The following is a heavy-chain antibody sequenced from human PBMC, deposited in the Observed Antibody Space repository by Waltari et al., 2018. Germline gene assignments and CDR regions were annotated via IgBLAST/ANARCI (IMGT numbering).Heavy chain of an antibody. D-gene: IGHD3-3*01. CDR1: GGSFSGYY. CDR2: INDSGST. V-gene: IGHV4-34*01. J-gene: IGHJ5*02. Sequence: QVQLQQWGAGLLKPAETLSLTCAVYGGSFSGYYWSWIRQPPGKGLEWVGEINDSGSTNYNPSLKSRVTISVDTSKNQFSLKLSSVTAADTAVYYCARGPQYYDFWSGYRRFDPWGQGTLVTVSS. CDR3: ARGPQYYDFWSGYRRFDP.